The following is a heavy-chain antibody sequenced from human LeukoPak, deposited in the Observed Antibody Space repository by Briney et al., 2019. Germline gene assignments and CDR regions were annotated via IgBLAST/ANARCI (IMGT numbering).Heavy chain of an antibody. V-gene: IGHV4-59*01. CDR3: AKAGFGELFDY. J-gene: IGHJ4*02. Sequence: SETLSSTCTVSGGSISSYYWSWIRQPPGKGLEWIGYIYYSGSTNYNPSLKSRVTISVDTSKNQFSLKLSSVTAADTAVYYCAKAGFGELFDYWGQGTLVTVSS. CDR1: GGSISSYY. CDR2: IYYSGST. D-gene: IGHD3-10*01.